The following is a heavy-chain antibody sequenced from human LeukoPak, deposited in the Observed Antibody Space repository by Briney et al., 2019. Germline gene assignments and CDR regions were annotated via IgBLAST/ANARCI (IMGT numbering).Heavy chain of an antibody. CDR2: ISAYNGKT. Sequence: ASVKVSCKASHYTFTRAGASWGRQAPGQGLEWMGWISAYNGKTKYAKQFQDRVTMTTDTSTSTAYVELAKEKSEVRAVHYCARDLETAPYYFDYWGQGTLVTVSS. J-gene: IGHJ4*02. CDR1: HYTFTRAG. CDR3: ARDLETAPYYFDY. V-gene: IGHV1-18*01. D-gene: IGHD5-18*01.